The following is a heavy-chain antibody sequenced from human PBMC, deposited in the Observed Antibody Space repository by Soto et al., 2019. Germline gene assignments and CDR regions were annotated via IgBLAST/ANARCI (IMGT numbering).Heavy chain of an antibody. Sequence: SETLSLTCTVSGGSISSGGYYWSWIRQHPGKGLEWIGYIYYSGSTYYNPSLKSRVTISVDTSKNQFSLKLSPVTAADTAVYYCARDDCRGTRCSYYYGMDVWGQGTTVTVSS. CDR1: GGSISSGGYY. CDR2: IYYSGST. D-gene: IGHD2-15*01. J-gene: IGHJ6*02. CDR3: ARDDCRGTRCSYYYGMDV. V-gene: IGHV4-31*03.